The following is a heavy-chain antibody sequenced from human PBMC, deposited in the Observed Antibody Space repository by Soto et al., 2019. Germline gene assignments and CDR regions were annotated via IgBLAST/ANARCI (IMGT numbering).Heavy chain of an antibody. D-gene: IGHD4-17*01. J-gene: IGHJ6*02. V-gene: IGHV1-3*01. CDR3: ARDRSVTQLYYYGMDV. CDR1: GYTFTSYA. CDR2: INAGNGNT. Sequence: QVQLVQSGAEVKKPGASVKGSCKASGYTFTSYAMHWVRQAPGQRLEWMGWINAGNGNTKYSQKFQGRVTITRDTSASTAYMELSSLRSEDTAVYYCARDRSVTQLYYYGMDVWGQGTTVTVSS.